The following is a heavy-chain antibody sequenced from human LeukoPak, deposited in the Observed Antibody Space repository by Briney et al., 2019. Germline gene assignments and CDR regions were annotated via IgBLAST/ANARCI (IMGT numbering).Heavy chain of an antibody. J-gene: IGHJ4*02. Sequence: VASVKVSCKASGYTFTVYHIHWVRQAPGQGLEWMGRINPYSGDTNFAQKFQGRVTMTRDTSINTAYMELSRLRSDDTAVYYCARDLSGWFGDFDYWGQGTLVTVSS. CDR3: ARDLSGWFGDFDY. CDR2: INPYSGDT. CDR1: GYTFTVYH. V-gene: IGHV1-2*06. D-gene: IGHD6-19*01.